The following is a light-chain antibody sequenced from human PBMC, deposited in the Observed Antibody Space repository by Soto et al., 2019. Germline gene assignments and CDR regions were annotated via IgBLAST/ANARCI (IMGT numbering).Light chain of an antibody. CDR1: QSASSSY. J-gene: IGKJ1*01. CDR2: GAS. Sequence: EIVLTQSPGTLSLSPVERATLSCRASQSASSSYLAWYQQKPGQAPRLLIYGASSRATGIPDRFSGSGSGTDFTLTISRLEPEDFAVYYCQQYGSSPSWTFGQGTKV. V-gene: IGKV3-20*01. CDR3: QQYGSSPSWT.